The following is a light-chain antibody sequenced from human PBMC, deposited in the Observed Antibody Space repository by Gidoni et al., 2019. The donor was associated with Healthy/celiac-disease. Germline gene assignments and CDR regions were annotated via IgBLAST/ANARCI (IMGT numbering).Light chain of an antibody. CDR2: SNI. CDR1: SSNIGSNT. V-gene: IGLV1-44*01. CDR3: AAWDDSLNGPV. J-gene: IGLJ1*01. Sequence: QSVLTQPPSASGTPGQRVTISWSGSSSNIGSNTVNWYQQLPGTAPKLLIYSNIQRPSGVPDRFSGSKSGTSAALAISGLQSEDEADYYCAAWDDSLNGPVFGTGTKITVL.